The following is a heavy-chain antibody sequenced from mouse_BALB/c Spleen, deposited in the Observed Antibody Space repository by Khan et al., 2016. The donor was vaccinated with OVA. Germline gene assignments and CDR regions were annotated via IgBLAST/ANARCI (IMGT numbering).Heavy chain of an antibody. V-gene: IGHV5-4*02. CDR2: ISAGGSYT. CDR1: GFTFSDYY. D-gene: IGHD2-13*01. Sequence: EVELVESGGGLVRPGGSLKLSCAASGFTFSDYYMYWVHQIPEKRLEWVATISAGGSYTYYPDSVKGRSTISRDDATNHLYLQMSSLTSEDTAMYYCESGYFGDPFAYWGQGTLVTVSA. J-gene: IGHJ3*01. CDR3: ESGYFGDPFAY.